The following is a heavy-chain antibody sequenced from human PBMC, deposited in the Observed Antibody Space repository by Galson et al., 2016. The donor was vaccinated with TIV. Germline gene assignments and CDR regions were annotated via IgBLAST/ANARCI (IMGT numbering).Heavy chain of an antibody. CDR3: AKGQLRAGRRFYYMDV. D-gene: IGHD2-2*01. V-gene: IGHV3-9*01. Sequence: SLRLSCAASGFTFDDYAMHWVRQVPGRGLEWVSVISWNSGTTVYADSVQGRFIISRDNAKNSLYLEMNSLRVEDTALYYCAKGQLRAGRRFYYMDVWGKGTTVTVSS. J-gene: IGHJ6*03. CDR1: GFTFDDYA. CDR2: ISWNSGTT.